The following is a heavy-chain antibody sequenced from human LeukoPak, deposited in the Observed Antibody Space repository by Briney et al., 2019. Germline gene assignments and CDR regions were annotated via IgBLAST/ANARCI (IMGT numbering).Heavy chain of an antibody. CDR2: ISAYNGNT. V-gene: IGHV1-18*01. D-gene: IGHD3-22*01. CDR3: ATYDSSGYYGRFDY. J-gene: IGHJ4*02. Sequence: ASVKVSCKASGYTFTSYGISWVRQAPGQGLEWMGWISAYNGNTNYAQKLQGRVTMTTDTSTSTAYMELRSLRSDDTAVYYCATYDSSGYYGRFDYWGQGTLVIVSS. CDR1: GYTFTSYG.